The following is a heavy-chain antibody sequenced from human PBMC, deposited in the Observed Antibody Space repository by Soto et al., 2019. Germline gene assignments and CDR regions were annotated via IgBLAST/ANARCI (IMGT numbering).Heavy chain of an antibody. CDR3: ARRIAEDTSYGLSPHDWFDP. CDR1: GGSISSSSYY. CDR2: IYYSGST. Sequence: SETLSLTCTVSGGSISSSSYYWGWIRQPPGKGLEWIGSIYYSGSTYYNPSLKSRVTISVDTSKNQFSLKLSSVTATDTAVYYCARRIAEDTSYGLSPHDWFDPWGQGTLVTVSS. J-gene: IGHJ5*02. V-gene: IGHV4-39*01. D-gene: IGHD3-10*01.